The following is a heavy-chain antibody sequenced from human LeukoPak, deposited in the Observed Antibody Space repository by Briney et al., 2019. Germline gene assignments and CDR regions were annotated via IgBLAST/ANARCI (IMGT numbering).Heavy chain of an antibody. CDR2: ISGSGGST. CDR3: AKLIVGATRNFDY. Sequence: PGGSLRLPCAASGFTFSSYAMSWVRQAPGKGLEWVSAISGSGGSTYYADSVKGRFTISRDNSKNTLYLQMNSLRAEDTAVYYCAKLIVGATRNFDYWGQGTLVTVSS. D-gene: IGHD1-26*01. V-gene: IGHV3-23*01. J-gene: IGHJ4*02. CDR1: GFTFSSYA.